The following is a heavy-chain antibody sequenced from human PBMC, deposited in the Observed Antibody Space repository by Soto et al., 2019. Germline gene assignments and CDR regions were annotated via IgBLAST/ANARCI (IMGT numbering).Heavy chain of an antibody. J-gene: IGHJ4*02. CDR2: INHSGST. V-gene: IGHV4-34*01. CDR1: GGSFSGYY. CDR3: ARVYCSGGSSYDPGRDY. D-gene: IGHD2-15*01. Sequence: QVQLQQWGAGLLKPSETLSLTCAVYGGSFSGYYWSWIRQPPGKGLEWIGEINHSGSTNYNPSLRGRATIPVDTSKTQFPLKLSFVTAADTAVYYVARVYCSGGSSYDPGRDYWGQGTLFTVSS.